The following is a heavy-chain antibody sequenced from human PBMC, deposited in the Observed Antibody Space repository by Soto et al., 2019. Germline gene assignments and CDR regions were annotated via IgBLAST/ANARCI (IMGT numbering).Heavy chain of an antibody. Sequence: VYLKESGPGLVKPSETLSLTCTVSGGSISGDHWNWIRQPPGKGLEWIAYVSSSGSTKYNPSLKSRVTISIATTKHQFSLRLSSVTAADTAVYYCASGFYDSRGYSEAFDIWGQGTKVTVSS. CDR1: GGSISGDH. V-gene: IGHV4-59*01. CDR3: ASGFYDSRGYSEAFDI. CDR2: VSSSGST. J-gene: IGHJ3*02. D-gene: IGHD3-22*01.